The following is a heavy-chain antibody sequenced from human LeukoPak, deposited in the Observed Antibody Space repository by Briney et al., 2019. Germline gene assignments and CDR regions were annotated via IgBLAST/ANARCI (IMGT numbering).Heavy chain of an antibody. Sequence: GASVKVSCKASGYTFTGYYMHWVRQAPGQGLEWMGWINPNSGGTNYAQKFQGRVTMTRDTSISTAYMELSSLRSDDTAVYYCARDSDLAAAPGYWGQGTLVTVSS. CDR3: ARDSDLAAAPGY. CDR1: GYTFTGYY. CDR2: INPNSGGT. V-gene: IGHV1-2*02. J-gene: IGHJ4*02. D-gene: IGHD6-13*01.